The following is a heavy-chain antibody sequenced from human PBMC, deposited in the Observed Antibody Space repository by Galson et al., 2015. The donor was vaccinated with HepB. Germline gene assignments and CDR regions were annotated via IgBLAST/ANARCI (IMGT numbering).Heavy chain of an antibody. Sequence: SVKVSCKASGVTFSSYAISWVRQAPGHGLEWMGGITPLFGTTNFPQRFQGRVTITADKSTNTAYMELSSLRSDDTAVYYCAIGLLRYFDWGSATSNAFDVWGQGTMVTVSS. J-gene: IGHJ3*01. CDR3: AIGLLRYFDWGSATSNAFDV. CDR2: ITPLFGTT. CDR1: GVTFSSYA. V-gene: IGHV1-69*06. D-gene: IGHD3-9*01.